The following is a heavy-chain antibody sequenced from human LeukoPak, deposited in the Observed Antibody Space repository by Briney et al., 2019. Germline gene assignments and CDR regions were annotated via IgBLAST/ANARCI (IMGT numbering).Heavy chain of an antibody. CDR1: GYSISSGYY. D-gene: IGHD6-13*01. CDR2: IYHSGNI. Sequence: PSETLSLTCTVSGYSISSGYYWGWIRQAPGKGLEWIGNIYHSGNINYNPSLKSRVTVSMDTSKNQFSLKVNSVTAADTAFYYCARAYSSSWYWNWFDPWGQGTLVTVSS. V-gene: IGHV4-38-2*02. J-gene: IGHJ5*02. CDR3: ARAYSSSWYWNWFDP.